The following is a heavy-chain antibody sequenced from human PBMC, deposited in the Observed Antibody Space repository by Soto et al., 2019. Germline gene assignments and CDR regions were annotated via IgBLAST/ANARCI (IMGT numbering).Heavy chain of an antibody. J-gene: IGHJ4*02. D-gene: IGHD3-22*01. CDR1: GGTFSSFV. CDR3: AREGDMKFHSDSSDEPGY. V-gene: IGHV1-69*04. Sequence: QVQLVQSGAEVKKPGSSVKVSCKASGGTFSSFVISWARQAPGQGLEWMGRIIPSIGIINYTQKFQGRVTITADTSTSTAYMELSSLRSDETAVYYCAREGDMKFHSDSSDEPGYWGQGTLVTVSS. CDR2: IIPSIGII.